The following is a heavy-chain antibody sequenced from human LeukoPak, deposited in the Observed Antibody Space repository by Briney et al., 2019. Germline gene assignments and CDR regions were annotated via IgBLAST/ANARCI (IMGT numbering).Heavy chain of an antibody. CDR3: ASSVWYLACFDY. D-gene: IGHD6-19*01. CDR1: GGSISSNNYY. Sequence: IPSETLSLTCIVSGGSISSNNYYWAWIRQPPGKGLEWIGSIYYSGSTYYNPSLKSRVTISVDTSKNQFSLKLSSVTAADTAVYYCASSVWYLACFDYWGQGTLVTVSS. CDR2: IYYSGST. J-gene: IGHJ4*02. V-gene: IGHV4-39*01.